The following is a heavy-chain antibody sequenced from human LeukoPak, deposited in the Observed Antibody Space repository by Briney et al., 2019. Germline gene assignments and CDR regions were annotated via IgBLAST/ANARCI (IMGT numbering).Heavy chain of an antibody. CDR1: GFTFSRYG. V-gene: IGHV3-33*01. J-gene: IGHJ4*02. CDR3: ARDYNYVTDY. Sequence: GGSLRLSCAASGFTFSRYGMHWVRQAPGKGLEWVAVTWYDGSNKYYADSVRGRFTISRDNSKNTLYLQMNSLRAEDTAVYYCARDYNYVTDYWGQGTLVTVSS. D-gene: IGHD5-18*01. CDR2: TWYDGSNK.